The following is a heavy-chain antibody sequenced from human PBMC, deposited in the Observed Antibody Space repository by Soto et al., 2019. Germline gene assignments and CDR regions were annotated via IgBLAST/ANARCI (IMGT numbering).Heavy chain of an antibody. CDR3: VRGVVAANCFDY. CDR2: INSVGSAT. V-gene: IGHV3-74*01. J-gene: IGHJ4*02. D-gene: IGHD2-15*01. CDR1: GFTFSSYW. Sequence: EVQLVDSGGDLVQPGGSLRLSCAASGFTFSSYWMHWVRQAPGKGLVWVSRINSVGSATNYADSVKGRFTISRDNAKNTLYLQMNSLRAEDTAMYFCVRGVVAANCFDYWGQGALVTVSS.